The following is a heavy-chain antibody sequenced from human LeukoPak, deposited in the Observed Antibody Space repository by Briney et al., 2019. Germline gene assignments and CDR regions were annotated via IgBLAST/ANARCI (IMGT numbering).Heavy chain of an antibody. CDR2: IYSSGST. CDR3: ARYNWGYGAFDY. D-gene: IGHD1-20*01. V-gene: IGHV4-59*01. Sequence: SETLSLTCTVSGDSISGYYWSWLRQSPGKGLEWIGYIYSSGSTNYNPSLNGRVTISVDTSNNHFSLKLVSVAAADTAVYFCARYNWGYGAFDYWGQGTLVAVSS. J-gene: IGHJ4*02. CDR1: GDSISGYY.